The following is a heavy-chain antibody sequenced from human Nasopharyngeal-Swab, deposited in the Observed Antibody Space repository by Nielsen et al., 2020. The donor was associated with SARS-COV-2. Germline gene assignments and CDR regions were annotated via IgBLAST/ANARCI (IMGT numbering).Heavy chain of an antibody. CDR3: AKRQKMQLWLDLFDS. D-gene: IGHD5-18*01. CDR2: ISGSGQST. V-gene: IGHV3-23*01. J-gene: IGHJ4*02. Sequence: VRQAPGKGLEWVSAISGSGQSTYYADSVKGRFTISRDNSKNTLYLQMNSLRDEDTAVYYCAKRQKMQLWLDLFDSWGQGTLVTVSS.